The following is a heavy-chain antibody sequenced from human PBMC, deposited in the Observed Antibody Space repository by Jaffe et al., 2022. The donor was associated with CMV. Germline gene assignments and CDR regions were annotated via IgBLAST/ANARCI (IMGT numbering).Heavy chain of an antibody. J-gene: IGHJ6*02. CDR3: ARVPGGARSRYYYGMDV. Sequence: QVQLVQSGAEVKKPGASVKVSCKASGYTFTSYYMHWVRQAPGQGLEWMGIINPSGGSTSYAQKFQGRVTMTRDTSTSTVYMELSSLRSEDTAVYYCARVPGGARSRYYYGMDVWGQGTTVTVSS. V-gene: IGHV1-46*01. CDR2: INPSGGST. CDR1: GYTFTSYY. D-gene: IGHD3-10*01.